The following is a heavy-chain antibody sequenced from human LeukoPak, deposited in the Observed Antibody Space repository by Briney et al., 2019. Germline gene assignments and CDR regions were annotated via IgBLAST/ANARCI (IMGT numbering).Heavy chain of an antibody. Sequence: GGSLRLSCAASGFTFSSYGMHWVRQAPGKGLEWVAVISYDGSNKYYADSVKGRFTISRDNSKNTLYLQMNSLRAEDTAVYYCARSMITLDYWGQGTLVTVSS. V-gene: IGHV3-30*19. CDR3: ARSMITLDY. D-gene: IGHD3-16*01. CDR1: GFTFSSYG. CDR2: ISYDGSNK. J-gene: IGHJ4*02.